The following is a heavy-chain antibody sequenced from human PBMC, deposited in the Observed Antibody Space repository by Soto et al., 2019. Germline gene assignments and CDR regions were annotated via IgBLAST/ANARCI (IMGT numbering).Heavy chain of an antibody. V-gene: IGHV4-31*03. D-gene: IGHD2-15*01. CDR3: ARDSARLGLLPLFDY. J-gene: IGHJ4*02. CDR1: GGSIGSGGYY. Sequence: QVQLQESGPGLVKPSQTLSLTCTVSGGSIGSGGYYWSWIRQHPGKGLEWIGYIYYSGSTYYNPSPQDRVTIPVDTSKNQFSLKLSSVTAADTAVYYCARDSARLGLLPLFDYWGQGTLVTVSS. CDR2: IYYSGST.